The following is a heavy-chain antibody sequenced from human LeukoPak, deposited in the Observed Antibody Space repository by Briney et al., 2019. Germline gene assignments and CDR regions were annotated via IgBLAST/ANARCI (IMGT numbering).Heavy chain of an antibody. CDR3: ARIDSYYYDSSGYYDY. CDR2: ISAYNGNT. V-gene: IGHV1-18*01. D-gene: IGHD3-22*01. J-gene: IGHJ4*02. CDR1: GYTFTSYG. Sequence: ASVKVSCKASGYTFTSYGISWVRQAPGQGLEWMGWISAYNGNTNYAQKLQGRFTMTTDTSTSTAYMELRSLRSDDTAVYYCARIDSYYYDSSGYYDYWGQGTLVTVSS.